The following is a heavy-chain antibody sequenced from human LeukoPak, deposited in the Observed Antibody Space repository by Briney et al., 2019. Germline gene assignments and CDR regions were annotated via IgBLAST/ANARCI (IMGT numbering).Heavy chain of an antibody. D-gene: IGHD6-6*01. Sequence: SETLSLTCAVYGGSFSGYYWSWLRQPPGKGLEWIGDINHSGSTKYNPSLKSRVTISVGKSKNQFALKLSSVTAADTAVYYCARSAARWGLDYYYCYYMDVWGKGTTVTVSS. CDR3: ARSAARWGLDYYYCYYMDV. CDR2: INHSGST. V-gene: IGHV4-34*01. CDR1: GGSFSGYY. J-gene: IGHJ6*03.